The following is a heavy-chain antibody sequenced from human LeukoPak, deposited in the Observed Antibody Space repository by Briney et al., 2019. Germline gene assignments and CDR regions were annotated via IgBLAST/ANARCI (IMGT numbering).Heavy chain of an antibody. J-gene: IGHJ4*02. V-gene: IGHV3-30*04. CDR2: ISYDGSNK. CDR3: ARSSGYDYVWGSYRSYFDY. Sequence: GGSLRLSCAASGFTFSSYAMHWVRQAPGKGLEWVAVISYDGSNKYYADSVKGRFTISRDNAKNSLYLQMNSLRAEDTAVYYCARSSGYDYVWGSYRSYFDYWGQGTLVTVSS. D-gene: IGHD3-16*02. CDR1: GFTFSSYA.